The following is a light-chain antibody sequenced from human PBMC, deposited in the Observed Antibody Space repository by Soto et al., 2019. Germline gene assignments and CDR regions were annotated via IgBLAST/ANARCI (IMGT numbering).Light chain of an antibody. V-gene: IGKV3-15*01. CDR3: QQYNNWPPLT. CDR2: GAS. Sequence: EILMTQSPATLSVSPGERATLSCRASQSVSSNLAWYQQKPGQAPRLLIYGASTRATGIPARFSGSGSGTEFTLTISSLQSEDFAVYYCQQYNNWPPLTFGGGTK. CDR1: QSVSSN. J-gene: IGKJ4*01.